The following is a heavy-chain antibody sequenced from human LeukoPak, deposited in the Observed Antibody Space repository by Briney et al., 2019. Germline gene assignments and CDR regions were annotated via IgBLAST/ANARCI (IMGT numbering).Heavy chain of an antibody. Sequence: PGGSLRLSCAASGFTFRSYWMRWVRQAPGKGLEWVANIKQDGSEKYYVDSVKGRFTISRDNAKNSLYLQMNSLRAEDTAVYYCARRIVGATGFDYWGQGTLVTVSS. J-gene: IGHJ4*02. CDR3: ARRIVGATGFDY. D-gene: IGHD1-26*01. V-gene: IGHV3-7*03. CDR1: GFTFRSYW. CDR2: IKQDGSEK.